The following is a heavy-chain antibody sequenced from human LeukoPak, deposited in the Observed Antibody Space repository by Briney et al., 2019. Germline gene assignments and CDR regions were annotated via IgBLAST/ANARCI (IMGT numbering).Heavy chain of an antibody. J-gene: IGHJ4*02. CDR2: IKTDGIST. Sequence: GGSLRLSCAASGFTFSSYAMSWVRQAPGKGLVWVSRIKTDGISTSYADSVKGRFTISRDNAKNTLYLQMNSLRAEDTAVYYCARAGRVDTGFDYWGQGTLVAVSS. CDR1: GFTFSSYA. V-gene: IGHV3-74*01. D-gene: IGHD5-18*01. CDR3: ARAGRVDTGFDY.